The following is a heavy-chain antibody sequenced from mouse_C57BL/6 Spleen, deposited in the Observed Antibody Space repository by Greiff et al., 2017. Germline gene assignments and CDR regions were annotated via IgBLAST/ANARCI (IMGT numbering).Heavy chain of an antibody. Sequence: EVQLVESGPELVKPGASVKISCKASGYSFTGYYMNWVKQSPEKSLEWIGEINPSTGGTTYNQKFKAKATLTVDKSSSTAYMQLKSLTSEDSAVYYCARFITRGYAMDYWGQGTSVTVSS. J-gene: IGHJ4*01. CDR3: ARFITRGYAMDY. CDR2: INPSTGGT. D-gene: IGHD1-1*01. CDR1: GYSFTGYY. V-gene: IGHV1-42*01.